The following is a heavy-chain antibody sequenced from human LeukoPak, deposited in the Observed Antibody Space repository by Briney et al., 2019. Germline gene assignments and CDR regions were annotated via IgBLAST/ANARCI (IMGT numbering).Heavy chain of an antibody. D-gene: IGHD5-18*01. V-gene: IGHV3-43*01. J-gene: IGHJ6*02. CDR2: ISWDDGST. CDR1: GFTFDDYT. CDR3: AKDMAAMVQSYGMDV. Sequence: PGGSLRLSSAASGFTFDDYTMHWVRQAPGKGLEWVSLISWDDGSTYYADSVKGRFTISRDNSKNSLYLQMNSLRTEDTALYYCAKDMAAMVQSYGMDVWGQGTTVTVSS.